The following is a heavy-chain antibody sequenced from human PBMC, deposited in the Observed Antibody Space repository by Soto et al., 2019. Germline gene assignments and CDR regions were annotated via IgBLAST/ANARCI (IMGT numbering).Heavy chain of an antibody. J-gene: IGHJ4*02. D-gene: IGHD4-17*01. Sequence: QVQLVQSGAEVKKPGASVKVSCKASGYAFGGYAISWVRQAPGQGLELMGWVSAYSGHTDYAQNLQGRVSMTTETSTSTAYMELGSLTSDDTAVYYCARPSGSYGDYAWSLAYWGQGTLVTVSS. CDR3: ARPSGSYGDYAWSLAY. CDR1: GYAFGGYA. CDR2: VSAYSGHT. V-gene: IGHV1-18*04.